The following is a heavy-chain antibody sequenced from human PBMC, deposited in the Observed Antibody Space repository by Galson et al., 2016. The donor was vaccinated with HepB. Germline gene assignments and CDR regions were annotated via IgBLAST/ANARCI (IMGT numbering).Heavy chain of an antibody. V-gene: IGHV3-23*01. D-gene: IGHD6-19*01. J-gene: IGHJ4*02. CDR1: GFTFRNYA. CDR2: IDGPTPNT. CDR3: TTWLSNHFND. Sequence: SLRLSCAASGFTFRNYALSWVRRAPGKGLEWVSHIDGPTPNTHYADSVRGRFSIYRDNSRDTLYLQMDSLTAEDSAIYYCTTWLSNHFNDWGEGTRVTVSS.